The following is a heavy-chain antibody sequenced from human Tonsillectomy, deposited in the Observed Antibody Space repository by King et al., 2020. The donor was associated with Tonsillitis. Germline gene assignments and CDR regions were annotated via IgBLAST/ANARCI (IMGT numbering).Heavy chain of an antibody. J-gene: IGHJ6*02. CDR2: ISSSSSTI. D-gene: IGHD2-2*01. V-gene: IGHV3-48*01. CDR1: GFTFSSYS. CDR3: ARDRLVPAAMYYYYYYGMDV. Sequence: VQLVESGGGLVQPGGSLRLSCAASGFTFSSYSMNWVRQAPGKGLEWVSYISSSSSTIYYADSVKGRFTISRDNAKNSLYLQMNSLRAEDTAVYYCARDRLVPAAMYYYYYYGMDVWGQGTTVTVSS.